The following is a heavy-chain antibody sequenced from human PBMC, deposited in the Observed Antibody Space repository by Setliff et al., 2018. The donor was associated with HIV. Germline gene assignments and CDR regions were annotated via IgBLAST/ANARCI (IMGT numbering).Heavy chain of an antibody. CDR3: ARGYDSSGYLDYYMDV. CDR1: GFTFGDYA. CDR2: IRSEGYGGTT. V-gene: IGHV3-49*04. Sequence: GGSLRLSCTASGFTFGDYAMAWVRQAPGKGLDWVAFIRSEGYGGTTENAASVKGRFTISRDDAKSVAYLQMKSLQTEDTAVYYCARGYDSSGYLDYYMDVWGKGTTVTVSS. J-gene: IGHJ6*03. D-gene: IGHD3-22*01.